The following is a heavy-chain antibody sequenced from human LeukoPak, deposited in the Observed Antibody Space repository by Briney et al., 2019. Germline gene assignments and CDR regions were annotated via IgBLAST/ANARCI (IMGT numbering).Heavy chain of an antibody. CDR2: ISYDGSNK. J-gene: IGHJ3*02. V-gene: IGHV3-30-3*01. Sequence: GGSLXLSCAASGFTFSSYAMHWVRQAPGKGLEWVAVISYDGSNKYYADSVKGRFTISRDNSKNTLYLQMNSLRAEDTAVYYCARGGTEAFDIWGQGTMVTVSS. CDR3: ARGGTEAFDI. D-gene: IGHD3-16*01. CDR1: GFTFSSYA.